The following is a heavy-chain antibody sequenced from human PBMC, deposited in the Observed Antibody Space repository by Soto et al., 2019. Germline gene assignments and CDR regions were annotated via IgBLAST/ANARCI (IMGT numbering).Heavy chain of an antibody. V-gene: IGHV4-31*03. J-gene: IGHJ2*01. CDR1: GGSISSGGYY. CDR3: ARHSRSSWSTGWYFDL. D-gene: IGHD6-13*01. CDR2: IYYSGST. Sequence: TLSLTCTVSGGSISSGGYYWSWIRQHPGKGLEWIGYIYYSGSTYYNPSLKSRVTISVDTSKNQFSLKLSSVTAADTAVYYCARHSRSSWSTGWYFDLWGRGTLVTVSS.